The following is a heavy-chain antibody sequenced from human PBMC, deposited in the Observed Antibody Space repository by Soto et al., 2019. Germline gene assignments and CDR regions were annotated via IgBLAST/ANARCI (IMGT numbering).Heavy chain of an antibody. J-gene: IGHJ5*02. V-gene: IGHV4-4*02. D-gene: IGHD2-8*01. CDR3: ARCLHCSNGGRFDP. CDR2: MYPSGGT. CDR1: GVSISSINW. Sequence: QMQLQESGPGLVTPSGTLSLTCSVSGVSISSINWWTWVRQAPGKGLEWIGEMYPSGGTTYNPSLQNRVTISVDNSKNHLTQTLTSVTAADTAVYYCARCLHCSNGGRFDPWGEGALVTVSS.